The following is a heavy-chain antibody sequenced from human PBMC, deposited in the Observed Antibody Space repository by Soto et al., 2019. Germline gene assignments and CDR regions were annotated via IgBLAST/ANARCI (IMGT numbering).Heavy chain of an antibody. Sequence: ASVKVSCKASGYTFTSYDINWVRQATGQGLEWMGWMNPNSGNTGYAQKFQGRVTMTRNTSISTAYMELSSLRSEDTAVYYCAITHSSEEQWLVRGCFDYWGQGTLVTVSS. CDR3: AITHSSEEQWLVRGCFDY. J-gene: IGHJ4*02. CDR2: MNPNSGNT. V-gene: IGHV1-8*01. CDR1: GYTFTSYD. D-gene: IGHD6-19*01.